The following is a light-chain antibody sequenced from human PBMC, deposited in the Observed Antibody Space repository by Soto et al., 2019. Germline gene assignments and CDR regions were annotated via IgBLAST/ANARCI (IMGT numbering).Light chain of an antibody. J-gene: IGLJ2*01. CDR3: SSYTSSNTLV. V-gene: IGLV2-14*01. CDR1: SSDVGGYNY. Sequence: QSVLTQPASMSGSPGQSITISCTGTSSDVGGYNYVSWYQHHPGKAPKLMIYEVSNRPSGLSNRFSGSKSGNTASLTISGLQAEDEADYYCSSYTSSNTLVFGGGTKLTVL. CDR2: EVS.